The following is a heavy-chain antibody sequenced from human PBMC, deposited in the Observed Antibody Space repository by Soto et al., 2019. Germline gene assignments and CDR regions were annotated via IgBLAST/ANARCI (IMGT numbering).Heavy chain of an antibody. J-gene: IGHJ6*02. V-gene: IGHV3-23*01. D-gene: IGHD3-22*01. CDR1: GFTFSSYA. Sequence: EVQLLESGGGLVQPGGSLRLSCAASGFTFSSYAMICVRQAPGKGLEWVSARSGSGGSTYYADSVKGRFTISRDNSKNTLYLQMTSLRAEDTAVFYCAKDSPGSSGYYLLRYYYGMDVWGQGTTVTVSS. CDR3: AKDSPGSSGYYLLRYYYGMDV. CDR2: RSGSGGST.